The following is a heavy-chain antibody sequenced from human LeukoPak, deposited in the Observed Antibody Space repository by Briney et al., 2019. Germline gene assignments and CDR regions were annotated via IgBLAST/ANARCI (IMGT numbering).Heavy chain of an antibody. Sequence: GASVKVSCKASGGTFSSYTISWVRQAPGQGLEWMGRIIPILGIANSAQKFQGRVTIPADKSMRTAYMELSSLRSEDTAVYYCARDRGIAAAGYYGMDVWGQGTTVTVSS. CDR2: IIPILGIA. V-gene: IGHV1-69*04. J-gene: IGHJ6*02. D-gene: IGHD6-13*01. CDR3: ARDRGIAAAGYYGMDV. CDR1: GGTFSSYT.